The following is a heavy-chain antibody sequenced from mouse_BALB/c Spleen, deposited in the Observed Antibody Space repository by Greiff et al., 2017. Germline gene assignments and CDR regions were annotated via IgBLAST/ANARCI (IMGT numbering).Heavy chain of an antibody. Sequence: EVKLMESGPDLVKPSQSLSLTCTVTGYSITSGYSWHWIRQFPGNKLEWMGYIHYSGSTNYNPSLKSRISITRDTSKNQFFLQLNSVTTEDTATYYCARGKNYYGSSLYWYFDVWGAGTTVTVSS. V-gene: IGHV3-1*02. D-gene: IGHD1-1*01. J-gene: IGHJ1*01. CDR3: ARGKNYYGSSLYWYFDV. CDR2: IHYSGST. CDR1: GYSITSGYS.